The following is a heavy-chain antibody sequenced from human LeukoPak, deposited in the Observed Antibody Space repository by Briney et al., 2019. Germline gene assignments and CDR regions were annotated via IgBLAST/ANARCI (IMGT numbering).Heavy chain of an antibody. D-gene: IGHD4-23*01. J-gene: IGHJ4*02. Sequence: PGRSLRLSCAASGFTFSSYAMHWVRQAPGKGLEWVAVISYDGSNKYYADSVKGRFTISRDNSKNTLYLQMNSLRAEDTAVYYCARAYGGNWFDYWGQGTLVTVSS. CDR3: ARAYGGNWFDY. CDR2: ISYDGSNK. CDR1: GFTFSSYA. V-gene: IGHV3-30*01.